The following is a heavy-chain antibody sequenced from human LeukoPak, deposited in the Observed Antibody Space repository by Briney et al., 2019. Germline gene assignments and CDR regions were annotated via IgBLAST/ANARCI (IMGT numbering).Heavy chain of an antibody. CDR3: ARDAYRFGELSLPNYYYMDV. CDR1: GYTFTSYA. D-gene: IGHD3-10*01. Sequence: GASVKVSCKASGYTFTSYAMNWVRQAPGQGLEWMGIINPSGGSTSYAQKFQGRVTMTRDTSTSTVYMELSSLRSEDTAVYYCARDAYRFGELSLPNYYYMDVWGKGTTVTISS. J-gene: IGHJ6*03. V-gene: IGHV1-46*01. CDR2: INPSGGST.